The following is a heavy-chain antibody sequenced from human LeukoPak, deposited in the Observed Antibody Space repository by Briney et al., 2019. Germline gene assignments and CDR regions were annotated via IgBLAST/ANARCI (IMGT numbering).Heavy chain of an antibody. J-gene: IGHJ1*01. CDR3: ARGGWYPESFQH. CDR2: IYYSGRT. D-gene: IGHD6-19*01. Sequence: SETLSLTCTVSGGSISSYYWNWIRQPPGKGLEWIGYIYYSGRTTYNPSLKSRVTISVDTSKNQFSLKLSSVTAADTAVYYCARGGWYPESFQHWGQGALVTVSS. V-gene: IGHV4-59*01. CDR1: GGSISSYY.